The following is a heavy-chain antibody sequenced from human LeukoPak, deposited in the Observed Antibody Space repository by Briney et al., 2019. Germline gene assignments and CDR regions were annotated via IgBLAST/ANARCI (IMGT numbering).Heavy chain of an antibody. D-gene: IGHD3-22*01. CDR3: ARDYYLGAYGMDV. V-gene: IGHV1-69*13. Sequence: ASVKVSCKASGDTFSSYAINWVRQAPGQGLEWMGGITPIFGTANYAQKFQGRVTITADEPTSTASMELSSLRFEDTAVYFCARDYYLGAYGMDVWGQGTTVTVSS. CDR2: ITPIFGTA. CDR1: GDTFSSYA. J-gene: IGHJ6*02.